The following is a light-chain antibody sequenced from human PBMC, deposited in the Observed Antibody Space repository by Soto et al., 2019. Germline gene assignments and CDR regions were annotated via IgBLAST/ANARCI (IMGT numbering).Light chain of an antibody. V-gene: IGLV2-14*01. CDR2: DVS. J-gene: IGLJ2*01. CDR3: SPYTSSNTLVI. CDR1: SSDVGGYNC. Sequence: QPVLTQPASVSGSPGQSITISCTGTSSDVGGYNCVSWYQQHPGKAPKLMIYDVSHRPSGVSNRFSGSKSGNTASLTISGLRAEDEADYYCSPYTSSNTLVIFGGGTKLTVL.